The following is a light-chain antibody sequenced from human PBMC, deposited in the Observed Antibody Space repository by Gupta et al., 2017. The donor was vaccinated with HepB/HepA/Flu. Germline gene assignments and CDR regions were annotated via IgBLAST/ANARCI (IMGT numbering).Light chain of an antibody. Sequence: DIVMIQSPLSLPVTPGEPPSISCRSSQSLLHSNGYNYMYWYLQKPGQSPQLLIYLGSNRASGVPDRFSGSVSVTDFTLKISRVEAEDVGVYYSMQALQTRWTFGQGTKVEIK. V-gene: IGKV2-28*01. CDR1: QSLLHSNGYNY. CDR3: MQALQTRWT. CDR2: LGS. J-gene: IGKJ1*01.